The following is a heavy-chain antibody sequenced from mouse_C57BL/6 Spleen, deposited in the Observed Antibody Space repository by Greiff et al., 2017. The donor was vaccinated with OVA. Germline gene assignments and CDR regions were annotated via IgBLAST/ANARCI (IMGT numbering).Heavy chain of an antibody. Sequence: EVMLVESGGDLVKPGGSLKLSCAASGFTFSSYGMSWVRQTPDKRLEWVATISSGGSYTYYPDSVKGRVTISRDNAKNTLYLQMSSLKSEDTAMYYCARHDYYGSSYFDYWGQGTTLTVSS. CDR3: ARHDYYGSSYFDY. CDR2: ISSGGSYT. D-gene: IGHD1-1*01. CDR1: GFTFSSYG. J-gene: IGHJ2*01. V-gene: IGHV5-6*02.